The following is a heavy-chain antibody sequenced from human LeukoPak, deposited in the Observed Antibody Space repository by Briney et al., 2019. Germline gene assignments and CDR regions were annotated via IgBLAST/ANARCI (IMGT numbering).Heavy chain of an antibody. CDR2: ISSSGTYI. J-gene: IGHJ4*02. V-gene: IGHV3-21*01. D-gene: IGHD6-19*01. CDR3: AREFTSGWIDY. CDR1: GFNLSSYS. Sequence: GGSLRLSCAASGFNLSSYSVNWVRQAPGKGLEWVSFISSSGTYIYSTESVKGRFTISRDNAKNSLYLLMDSLRAEDTAVYYCAREFTSGWIDYWGQGTLVTVSS.